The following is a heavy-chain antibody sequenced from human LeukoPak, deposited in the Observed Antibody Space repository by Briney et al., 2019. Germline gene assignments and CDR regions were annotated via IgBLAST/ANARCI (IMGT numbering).Heavy chain of an antibody. CDR2: VNPNSGGT. J-gene: IGHJ4*02. D-gene: IGHD3-9*01. CDR1: GYTFTDDH. CDR3: ARERFDGFDY. Sequence: EASLRVSCKTSGYTFTDDHLHWVRQAPGQGLEWMGWVNPNSGGTKYAQKFEGRVTITRDTSISTAYMELRRLTSDDTAVYYCARERFDGFDYWGQGTLVTVSS. V-gene: IGHV1-2*02.